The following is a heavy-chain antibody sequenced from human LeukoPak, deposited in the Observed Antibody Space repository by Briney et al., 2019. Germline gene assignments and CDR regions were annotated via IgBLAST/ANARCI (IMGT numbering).Heavy chain of an antibody. J-gene: IGHJ3*01. Sequence: PGGSLRLSCAASGFTFSSYAMSWVPQAPGKGVEWVSAISGSGGSTDYADSVKGRFTISRDNSKNTLYLQMNSLRAEDTAVYYCTKDKNPISYSYDSSGYYADAFDVWGQGTMVTVSS. D-gene: IGHD3-22*01. CDR3: TKDKNPISYSYDSSGYYADAFDV. CDR1: GFTFSSYA. V-gene: IGHV3-23*01. CDR2: ISGSGGST.